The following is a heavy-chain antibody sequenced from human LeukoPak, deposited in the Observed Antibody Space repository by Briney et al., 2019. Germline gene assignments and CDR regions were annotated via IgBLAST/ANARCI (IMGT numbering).Heavy chain of an antibody. CDR2: LYYTGST. V-gene: IGHV4-59*01. CDR3: ARDQGPFDI. CDR1: GGSISSYY. J-gene: IGHJ3*02. Sequence: SETLSLTCTVSGGSISSYYWSWIRQPPGKGLEWLGYLYYTGSTNYNPSLKSRVTISVDTSKNQFSLELSSVTAADTAVYYCARDQGPFDIWGQGTMVTVSS.